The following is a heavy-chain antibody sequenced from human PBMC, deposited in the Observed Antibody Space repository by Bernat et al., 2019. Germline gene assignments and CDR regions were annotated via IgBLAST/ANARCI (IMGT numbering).Heavy chain of an antibody. J-gene: IGHJ4*02. V-gene: IGHV3-48*03. CDR1: GFTFSSYE. CDR2: ISSSGSTI. Sequence: EVQLVESGGGLVQPGGSLRLSCAASGFTFSSYEMNWVRQAPGKGLEWVSYISSSGSTIYYADFVKGRFTISRDNAKTSLYLQMNSLRAEDTAVYYCARDSHVRSVRGGGFDYWGQGTLVTVSS. CDR3: ARDSHVRSVRGGGFDY. D-gene: IGHD3-10*01.